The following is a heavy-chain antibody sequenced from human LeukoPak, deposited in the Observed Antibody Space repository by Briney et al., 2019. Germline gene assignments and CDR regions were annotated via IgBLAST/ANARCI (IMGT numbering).Heavy chain of an antibody. Sequence: ASVTVSCKASGYTFTSYAMNWVRQAPGQGLEWMGWINTNTGNPTYAQGFTGRFVFSLDTSVSTAYLRISSLKAEDTAVYYCARYYYGSGSYLYYFDYWGQGTLVTVSS. J-gene: IGHJ4*02. CDR2: INTNTGNP. CDR3: ARYYYGSGSYLYYFDY. CDR1: GYTFTSYA. V-gene: IGHV7-4-1*02. D-gene: IGHD3-10*01.